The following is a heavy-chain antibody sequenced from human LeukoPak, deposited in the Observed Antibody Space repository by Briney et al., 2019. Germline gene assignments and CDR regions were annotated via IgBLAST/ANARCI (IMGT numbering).Heavy chain of an antibody. J-gene: IGHJ4*02. CDR1: GYTFTSHD. V-gene: IGHV1-8*01. Sequence: ALVKVSCKASGYTFTSHDINWVRQATGQGLEWMGWMNPNSGYTGYEQKFQGRVTMTRGTSTSTAYMELSSLRSEDTAVYYCARGGSSYNDEHEEFDYWGQGTVVTVSS. CDR2: MNPNSGYT. CDR3: ARGGSSYNDEHEEFDY. D-gene: IGHD3-22*01.